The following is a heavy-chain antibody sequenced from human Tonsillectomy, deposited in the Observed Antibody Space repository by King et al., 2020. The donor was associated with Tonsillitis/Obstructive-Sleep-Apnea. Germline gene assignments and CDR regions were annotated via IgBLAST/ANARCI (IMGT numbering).Heavy chain of an antibody. V-gene: IGHV1-69*02. D-gene: IGHD2-21*01. J-gene: IGHJ4*02. Sequence: QLVQSGAEVKKPGSSVKVSCKASGGAFSRYTINWVRQAPGQGLEWVGRIIPILDITNYAQKSQARVTITADKSTSTAYLDLSSLRSEDTAVYYCGYCGGYCYVADYWGQGTLVTVSS. CDR3: GYCGGYCYVADY. CDR1: GGAFSRYT. CDR2: IIPILDIT.